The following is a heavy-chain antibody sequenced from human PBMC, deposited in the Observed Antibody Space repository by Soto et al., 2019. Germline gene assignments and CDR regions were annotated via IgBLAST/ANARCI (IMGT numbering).Heavy chain of an antibody. V-gene: IGHV3-30-3*01. CDR1: GFTFSSYA. J-gene: IGHJ6*01. CDR2: ISYDGSNK. D-gene: IGHD3-10*01. CDR3: ARDLRSTSGGMEV. Sequence: GGSLRLSCAASGFTFSSYAMHWVRQAPGKGLEWVAVISYDGSNKYYADSVKGRFTISRDNSKNTLYLQMNSLRAEDTAVYYCARDLRSTSGGMEVWGQGTTVTVS.